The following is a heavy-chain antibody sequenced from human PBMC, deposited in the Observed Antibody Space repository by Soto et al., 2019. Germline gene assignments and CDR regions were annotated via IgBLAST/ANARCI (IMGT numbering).Heavy chain of an antibody. Sequence: PLETLSLTCTVSGGSLSSHYWTWIRQSPGKGLEWIGYVYFSGNTNCNPSLKSRVTISIDTSKNQFSLRLASVTAADTAFYYCGSVRPSGYVLSWGQGTLVTVSS. V-gene: IGHV4-59*11. CDR2: VYFSGNT. D-gene: IGHD6-25*01. CDR3: GSVRPSGYVLS. J-gene: IGHJ5*02. CDR1: GGSLSSHY.